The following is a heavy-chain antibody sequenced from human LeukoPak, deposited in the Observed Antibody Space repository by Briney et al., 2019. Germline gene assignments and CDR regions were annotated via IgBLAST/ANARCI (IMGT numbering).Heavy chain of an antibody. Sequence: GGSLRLSCAASGFTFSSYSMNWVRQAPGKGLEWVSSISSSIGYIYYADSVKGRFTISRDNAKNSLYLQMNSQRAEDTAVYYCARAKNYYGSGSYSGFDYWGQGTLVTVSS. CDR2: ISSSIGYI. J-gene: IGHJ4*02. D-gene: IGHD3-10*01. V-gene: IGHV3-21*01. CDR3: ARAKNYYGSGSYSGFDY. CDR1: GFTFSSYS.